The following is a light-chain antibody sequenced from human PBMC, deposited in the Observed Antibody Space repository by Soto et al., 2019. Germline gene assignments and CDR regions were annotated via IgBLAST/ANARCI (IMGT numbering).Light chain of an antibody. V-gene: IGLV2-14*01. CDR3: SSFASSSTPLYV. J-gene: IGLJ7*01. CDR1: SSNIGYYNF. CDR2: EIS. Sequence: QSVLTQPASVSGSPGQSITISCTGSSSNIGYYNFVSWYQQHPGKAPKLLLYEISNRPSGVPDRFSGSKSGNTASLTISGLQSEDEADYFCSSFASSSTPLYVFGSGTQLTVL.